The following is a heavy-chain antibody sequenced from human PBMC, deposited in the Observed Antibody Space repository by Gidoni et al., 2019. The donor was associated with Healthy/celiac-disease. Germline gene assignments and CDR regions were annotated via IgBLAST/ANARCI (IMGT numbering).Heavy chain of an antibody. V-gene: IGHV4-59*01. Sequence: QVQLPESGPGLVKPSETLSLTCTVSGGSISSYYWSFIRQHPGKGLEWIGYIYYSGSTNYNPSLKSRVTISVDTYKNQFSLKLSSVTAADTDVYYCARDILTAGGMDVWGQGTTVTVSS. CDR1: GGSISSYY. CDR3: ARDILTAGGMDV. J-gene: IGHJ6*02. D-gene: IGHD3-9*01. CDR2: IYYSGST.